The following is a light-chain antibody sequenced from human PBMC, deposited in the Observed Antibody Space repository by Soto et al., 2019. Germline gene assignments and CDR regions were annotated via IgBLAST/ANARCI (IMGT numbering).Light chain of an antibody. Sequence: QSVLTQPPSASGTPGQTIAISCSGGSSNIGSHTVNWYQQLPGTAPRFLIYSNTQRPSGVPDRFSGSKSGTSASLAISGLQSEYEGDYYCAAWDDSLNGVVFGGGTKLTVL. J-gene: IGLJ2*01. V-gene: IGLV1-44*01. CDR1: SSNIGSHT. CDR3: AAWDDSLNGVV. CDR2: SNT.